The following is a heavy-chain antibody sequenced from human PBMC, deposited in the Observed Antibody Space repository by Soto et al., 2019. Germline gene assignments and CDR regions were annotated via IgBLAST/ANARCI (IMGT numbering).Heavy chain of an antibody. J-gene: IGHJ4*02. V-gene: IGHV1-18*01. D-gene: IGHD2-2*02. CDR1: GYTFTSYG. CDR3: GWSRYCSSTSCYTGFDN. CDR2: ISAYNGNT. Sequence: ASLKVSCKASGYTFTSYGISWVRQATGQGLEWMGWISAYNGNTNYAQKLQGRVTMTTDTSTSTAYTELRSLRSDDTAVYYWGWSRYCSSTSCYTGFDNWGQGTLVTVS.